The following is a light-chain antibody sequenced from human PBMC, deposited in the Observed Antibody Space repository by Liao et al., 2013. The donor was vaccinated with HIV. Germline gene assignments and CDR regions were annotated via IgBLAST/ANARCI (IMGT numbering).Light chain of an antibody. CDR3: QSADSSGTFWV. J-gene: IGLJ3*02. V-gene: IGLV3-1*01. Sequence: SYELTQPPSVSVSPGQTASITCSGDRLGNKYACWYQQKPGQSPVLVIYQDSKRPSGIPERFSGSNSGNTATLTISGVQAEDEADYYCQSADSSGTFWVFGGGTKLTVL. CDR2: QDS. CDR1: RLGNKY.